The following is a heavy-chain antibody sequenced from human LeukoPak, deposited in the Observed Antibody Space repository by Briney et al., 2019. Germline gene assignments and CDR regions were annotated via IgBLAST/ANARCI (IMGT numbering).Heavy chain of an antibody. J-gene: IGHJ4*02. Sequence: ASVKVSCKASGGTFSSYTISWVRQAPGQGLEWMGRIIPILGIAYYAQKFQGRVTITADKSTSTAYMELSSLRSEDTAVYYCARDRWGSTSPGDYWGQGTLVTVSS. CDR2: IIPILGIA. D-gene: IGHD2-2*01. CDR3: ARDRWGSTSPGDY. CDR1: GGTFSSYT. V-gene: IGHV1-69*04.